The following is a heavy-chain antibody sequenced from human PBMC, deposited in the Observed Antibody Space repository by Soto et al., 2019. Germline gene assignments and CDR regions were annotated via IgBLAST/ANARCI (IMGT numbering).Heavy chain of an antibody. V-gene: IGHV1-18*01. J-gene: IGHJ4*02. CDR2: ITTDKGKT. CDR1: GYTFTSYG. CDR3: ATRSPAFDY. Sequence: QVQLVQSGPEVKKPGASVKVSCKTSGYTFTSYGISWVRQAPGQGLEWMGWITTDKGKTTYALKFQGRVTMTTDTSTSTAYMEMRSLRSDDTAVYYCATRSPAFDYWGQGTLVTVSS.